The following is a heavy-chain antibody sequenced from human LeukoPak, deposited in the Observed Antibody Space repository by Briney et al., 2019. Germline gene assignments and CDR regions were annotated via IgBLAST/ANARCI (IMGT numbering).Heavy chain of an antibody. CDR3: ARGRGVVVITAIDY. CDR1: GFTFSSYA. Sequence: QPGRSLRLSCAASGFTFSSYAMHWVRQAPGKGLEWVAVISYDGSNKYYADSVKGRFTISRDNSKYTLYLQMNSLRAEDTAVYYCARGRGVVVITAIDYWGQGTLVTVSS. J-gene: IGHJ4*02. D-gene: IGHD3-22*01. V-gene: IGHV3-30*04. CDR2: ISYDGSNK.